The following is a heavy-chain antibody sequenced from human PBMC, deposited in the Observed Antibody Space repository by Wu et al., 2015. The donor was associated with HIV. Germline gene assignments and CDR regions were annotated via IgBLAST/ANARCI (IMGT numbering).Heavy chain of an antibody. CDR3: ARPYSGYAYDVFDI. J-gene: IGHJ3*02. CDR1: GGTFSSDA. CDR2: IIPVFGTT. D-gene: IGHD5-12*01. Sequence: QVQLVQSGAEVKEPGSSVKVSCKASGGTFSSDAVSWVRQAPGQGLQWMGKIIPVFGTTKYAQQFQGRVTITADESTRTAFMELSNLRSDDTAVYYCARPYSGYAYDVFDIVGQGTVVFVSS. V-gene: IGHV1-69*13.